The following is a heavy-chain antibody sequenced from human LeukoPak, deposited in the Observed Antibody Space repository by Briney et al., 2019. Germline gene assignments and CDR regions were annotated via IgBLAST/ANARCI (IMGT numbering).Heavy chain of an antibody. D-gene: IGHD3-3*01. Sequence: PSETLSLTCTVSGGSISSYYWSWIRQPPGKGLEWIGYMYYSGSTNYNPSLQSRVTISVDTSKNQFSLKLTSVTAADTAVYYCARGRVVTPYYFDYWGQGTLVTVSS. J-gene: IGHJ4*02. CDR3: ARGRVVTPYYFDY. CDR1: GGSISSYY. V-gene: IGHV4-59*01. CDR2: MYYSGST.